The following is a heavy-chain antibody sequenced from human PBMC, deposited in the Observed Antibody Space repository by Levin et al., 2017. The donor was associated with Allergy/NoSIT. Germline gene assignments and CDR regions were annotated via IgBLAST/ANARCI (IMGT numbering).Heavy chain of an antibody. CDR2: ISGGGDST. CDR1: GFTFTSYA. V-gene: IGHV3-23*01. D-gene: IGHD2/OR15-2a*01. Sequence: HPGGSLRLSCAASGFTFTSYAMNWVRQGPGKGPEWVSGISGGGDSTNYADSVKGRFTISRDNSKNTLYLQMNSLRAEDTAIYYCVKDFVSRVGYYDSTNKNNWGRGTLVTVSS. CDR3: VKDFVSRVGYYDSTNKNN. J-gene: IGHJ4*02.